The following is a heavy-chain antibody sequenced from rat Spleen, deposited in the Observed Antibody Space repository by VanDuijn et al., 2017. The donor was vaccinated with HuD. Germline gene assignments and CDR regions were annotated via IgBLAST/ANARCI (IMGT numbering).Heavy chain of an antibody. V-gene: IGHV5-29*01. CDR3: ARRHYGYTDYFDY. CDR2: ISYGDRSGHSST. CDR1: GFTFSDYG. D-gene: IGHD1-9*01. J-gene: IGHJ2*01. Sequence: EVQLVESGGGLVQPGRSLKLSCAASGFTFSDYGMAWVRQGPTKGLEWVATISYGDRSGHSSTYYRDSVKGRFTITRDNAKSTLYLQMDSLKSEDTATYHCARRHYGYTDYFDYWGQGVMVTVSS.